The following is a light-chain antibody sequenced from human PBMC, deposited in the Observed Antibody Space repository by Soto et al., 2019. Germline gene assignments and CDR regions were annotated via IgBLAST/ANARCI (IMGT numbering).Light chain of an antibody. J-gene: IGKJ1*01. CDR2: LTS. Sequence: EIVLTQSPATLSAFQGDRVTLSCRARQALNTRLAWYQHKPGQAPRLLIYLTSNRAAGVPARFSAWGSETDFTLTISDVEPEDFAVYYCHQRQSWPRTFGQGTKVDIK. CDR1: QALNTR. V-gene: IGKV3-11*01. CDR3: HQRQSWPRT.